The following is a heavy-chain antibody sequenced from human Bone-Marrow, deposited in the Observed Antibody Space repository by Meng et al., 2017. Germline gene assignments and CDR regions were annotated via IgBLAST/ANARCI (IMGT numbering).Heavy chain of an antibody. J-gene: IGHJ5*02. CDR1: GYTFTGYY. Sequence: ASVKVSCKASGYTFTGYYMHWVRQAPGQGLEWMGWINPNSGGTNYAQKFQGRVTMTRDTSISTAYMGLSRLRSDDTAVYDCARVEVHDILADWFDPWGQGTLVTVSS. CDR2: INPNSGGT. CDR3: ARVEVHDILADWFDP. V-gene: IGHV1-2*02. D-gene: IGHD3-9*01.